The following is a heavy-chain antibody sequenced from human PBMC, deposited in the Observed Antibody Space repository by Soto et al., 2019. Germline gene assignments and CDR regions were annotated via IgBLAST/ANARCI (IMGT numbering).Heavy chain of an antibody. J-gene: IGHJ4*02. Sequence: SETLSLTCTVSCGSISSSNYYWGWIRQPPGKGLEWIGTIYYSGSTYYNPSLKSRVTISVDTSKNQFSLKLSSVTAADTAVYYCARRGSGSYHDYWGQGTLVTVSS. CDR3: ARRGSGSYHDY. CDR2: IYYSGST. D-gene: IGHD1-26*01. CDR1: CGSISSSNYY. V-gene: IGHV4-39*01.